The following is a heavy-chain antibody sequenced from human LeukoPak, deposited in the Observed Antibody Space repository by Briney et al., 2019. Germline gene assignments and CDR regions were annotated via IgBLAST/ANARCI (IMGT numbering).Heavy chain of an antibody. CDR3: TTASQRDIPPDY. D-gene: IGHD2-15*01. J-gene: IGHJ4*02. V-gene: IGHV3-15*01. CDR2: IKSKTDGGTT. CDR1: GFTFSNAW. Sequence: GGSLRLSCAASGFTFSNAWMSWVRQAPGKGLEWVGRIKSKTDGGTTDYAAPVKGRFTISRDDSKDTLYLQMNSLKTEDTAVYYCTTASQRDIPPDYWGQGTLVTVSS.